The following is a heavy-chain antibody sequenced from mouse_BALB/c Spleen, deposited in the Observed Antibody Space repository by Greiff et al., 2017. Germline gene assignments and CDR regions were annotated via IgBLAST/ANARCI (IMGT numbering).Heavy chain of an antibody. V-gene: IGHV14-4*02. CDR3: KRVADWYFDV. CDR2: IDPENGDT. Sequence: EVQLQQSGAELVRSGASVKLSCTASGFNIKDYYMHWVKQRPEQGLEWIGWIDPENGDTEYAPKFQGKATMTADTSSNTAYLQLSSLTSEDTAVYYCKRVADWYFDVWGAGTTVTVSS. CDR1: GFNIKDYY. D-gene: IGHD1-1*02. J-gene: IGHJ1*01.